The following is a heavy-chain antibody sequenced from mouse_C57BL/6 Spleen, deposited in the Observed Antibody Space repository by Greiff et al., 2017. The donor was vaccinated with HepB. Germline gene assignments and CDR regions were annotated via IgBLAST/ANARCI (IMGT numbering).Heavy chain of an antibody. CDR2: IDPETGGT. CDR1: GYTFTDYE. Sequence: VQLQQSGAELVRPGASVTLSCKASGYTFTDYEMHWVKQTPVHGLEWIGAIDPETGGTAYNQKFKGKAILTADKSSSTAYMELRSLTSEDSAVYYCTRSGDDYDFWFAYWGQGTLVTVSA. J-gene: IGHJ3*01. V-gene: IGHV1-15*01. D-gene: IGHD2-4*01. CDR3: TRSGDDYDFWFAY.